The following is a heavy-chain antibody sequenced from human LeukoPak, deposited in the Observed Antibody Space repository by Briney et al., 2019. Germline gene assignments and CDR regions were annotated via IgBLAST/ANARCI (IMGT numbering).Heavy chain of an antibody. Sequence: GGSLRLSCAVSGITLSNYGMSWVRQAPGKGLEWVAGISGSGGSTNYADSVKGRFTISRDNSKNTLYLQMNSLRAEDTAVYYCARDLGYFDYWGQGTLVTVSS. CDR3: ARDLGYFDY. CDR1: GITLSNYG. J-gene: IGHJ4*02. V-gene: IGHV3-23*01. CDR2: ISGSGGST. D-gene: IGHD3-10*01.